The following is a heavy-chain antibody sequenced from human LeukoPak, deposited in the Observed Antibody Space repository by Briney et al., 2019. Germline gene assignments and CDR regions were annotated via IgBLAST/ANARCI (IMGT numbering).Heavy chain of an antibody. CDR1: GYTFASYG. J-gene: IGHJ4*02. CDR2: ISACNGNT. D-gene: IGHD1-1*01. V-gene: IGHV1-18*01. CDR3: ARAPGTTFGATSTR. Sequence: ASVKVSCKASGYTFASYGISWVRQAPGQGLEWMGWISACNGNTNYAQKLQGRVTMTTDTSTSTAYMELRSLRSDDTAVYYCARAPGTTFGATSTRWGQGTLVTVSS.